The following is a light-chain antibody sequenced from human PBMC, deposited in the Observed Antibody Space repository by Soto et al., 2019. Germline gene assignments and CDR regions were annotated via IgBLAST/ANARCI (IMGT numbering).Light chain of an antibody. J-gene: IGKJ2*02. CDR2: DAS. Sequence: DIQMTQSPSTLSASVGDRVTITCWASQSASNWLAWYQQRPGKAPKLLIYDASTLESGVPSSFSGSGSGTEFTLTISSLQPDDSATYYCQQYSSYLCTFGRGTKLEIK. CDR1: QSASNW. V-gene: IGKV1-5*01. CDR3: QQYSSYLCT.